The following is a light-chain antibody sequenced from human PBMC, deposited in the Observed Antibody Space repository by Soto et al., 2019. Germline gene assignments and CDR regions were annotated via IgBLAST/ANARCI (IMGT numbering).Light chain of an antibody. Sequence: ELVWTQSPGTLSLSPGERATLSCRASHSVSSSYLAWYQQKPDQAPRLLIYGASSRATGIPDRFSGSGSGTDFTLTISRLEPEDFAVYYCQQFDTSPPSTFGQGTRLEIK. CDR2: GAS. J-gene: IGKJ5*01. V-gene: IGKV3-20*01. CDR3: QQFDTSPPST. CDR1: HSVSSSY.